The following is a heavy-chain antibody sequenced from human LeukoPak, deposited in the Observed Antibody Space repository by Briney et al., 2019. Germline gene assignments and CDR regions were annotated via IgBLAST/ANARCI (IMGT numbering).Heavy chain of an antibody. Sequence: GESLKISCQGYGSTFSTYWIGWVRQMPGKRLEWMGIINPGDTDTTYRPPFQGQVTISADKSISPAYLQWSSLKASDTAMYYCARLEVAATTYAFDIWGQGTMVTVSS. D-gene: IGHD2-15*01. CDR2: INPGDTDT. CDR3: ARLEVAATTYAFDI. V-gene: IGHV5-51*01. J-gene: IGHJ3*02. CDR1: GSTFSTYW.